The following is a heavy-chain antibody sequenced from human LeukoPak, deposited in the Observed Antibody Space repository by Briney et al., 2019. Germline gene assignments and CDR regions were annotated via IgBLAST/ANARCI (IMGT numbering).Heavy chain of an antibody. J-gene: IGHJ4*02. Sequence: PSETLSLTCTVSGGPISSYYWRWIRQPPGKGLEWIGYIYYSGSTNYNPSLKSRVTISVDTSKNQFSLKLSSVTAADAAVYYCARGAGGPTLDYWGQGTLVTVSS. CDR2: IYYSGST. V-gene: IGHV4-59*01. CDR3: ARGAGGPTLDY. CDR1: GGPISSYY. D-gene: IGHD2-15*01.